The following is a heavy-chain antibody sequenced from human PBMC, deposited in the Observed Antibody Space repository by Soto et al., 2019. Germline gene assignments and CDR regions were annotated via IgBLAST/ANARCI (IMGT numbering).Heavy chain of an antibody. CDR1: GYTFTGYY. J-gene: IGHJ6*02. CDR2: INPNSGGT. CDR3: ARDRIRVYGMDV. V-gene: IGHV1-2*02. Sequence: AASVKVSCKASGYTFTGYYMHWVRQAPGQGLEWMGWINPNSGGTNYAQKFQGRVTMTRDTSISTAYMELSRLRSDDTAVYYCARDRIRVYGMDVWGQGTTVTVSS. D-gene: IGHD2-21*01.